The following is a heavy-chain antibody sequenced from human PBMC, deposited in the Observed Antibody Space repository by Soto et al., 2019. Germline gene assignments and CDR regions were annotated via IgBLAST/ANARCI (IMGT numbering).Heavy chain of an antibody. CDR3: ARHGSN. CDR1: GVSISDSTYY. V-gene: IGHV4-39*01. Sequence: SETLSLTCSVSGVSISDSTYYWGWIRRPPGKGLEWIGTIYYSGITYYNPSLKSRVTISVDTSKNQFSLKLTSVTAADTAVYYCARHGSNWGQGTLVTVSS. CDR2: IYYSGIT. J-gene: IGHJ4*02.